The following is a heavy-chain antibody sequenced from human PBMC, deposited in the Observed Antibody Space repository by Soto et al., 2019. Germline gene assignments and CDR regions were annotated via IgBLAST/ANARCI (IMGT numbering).Heavy chain of an antibody. CDR1: GLTFSSYW. Sequence: GGSLRLSCAASGLTFSSYWMHWVRQAPGKGLVWVSRINSDGSSTSYADSVKGRFTISRENAKNTLYLQMNSLRAEDTAVYSSARDYSSGWYDSQYYCGRGSLDTASS. CDR3: ARDYSSGWYDSQYY. D-gene: IGHD6-19*01. J-gene: IGHJ4*02. V-gene: IGHV3-74*01. CDR2: INSDGSST.